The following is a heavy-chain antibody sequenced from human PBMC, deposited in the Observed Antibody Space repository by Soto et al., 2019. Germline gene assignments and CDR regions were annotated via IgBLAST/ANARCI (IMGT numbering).Heavy chain of an antibody. Sequence: PGGSLRLSCAASGFTFSSYGMHWVRQAPGKGLEWVAVIWYDGSNKYYADSVKGRFTISRDNSKNTLYLQMNSLRAEDTAVYYCARELNSGSYYIYYYYGMDVWGQGTTVTVSS. CDR1: GFTFSSYG. J-gene: IGHJ6*02. D-gene: IGHD1-26*01. V-gene: IGHV3-33*01. CDR3: ARELNSGSYYIYYYYGMDV. CDR2: IWYDGSNK.